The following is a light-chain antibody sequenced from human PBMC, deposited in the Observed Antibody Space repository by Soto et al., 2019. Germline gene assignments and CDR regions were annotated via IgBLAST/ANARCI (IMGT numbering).Light chain of an antibody. CDR3: QSYDSSLSGSV. CDR1: SSNIGAGYD. V-gene: IGLV1-40*01. J-gene: IGLJ2*01. Sequence: QSVLTQPPSVSGAPGQWVTISCTGSSSNIGAGYDVHWYRQLPGTAPKLLIFGNSNRPSGVPDRFSGSKSGTSASLAITGLQAEDGADYSCQSYDSSLSGSVFGGGTKLTV. CDR2: GNS.